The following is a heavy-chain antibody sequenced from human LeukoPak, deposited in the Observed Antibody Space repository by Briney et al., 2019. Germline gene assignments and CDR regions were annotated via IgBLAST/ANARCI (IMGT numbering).Heavy chain of an antibody. J-gene: IGHJ3*02. D-gene: IGHD6-19*01. V-gene: IGHV3-33*01. CDR3: ARDSSSGWFGAFDI. CDR1: GFIFSSYG. CDR2: IWYDGSNK. Sequence: GGSLRLSCAASGFIFSSYGMHWVRQAPGKGLEWVAVIWYDGSNKYYADSVKGRFTISRDNSKNTLYLQMNSLRAEDTAVYYCARDSSSGWFGAFDIWGQGTMVTVS.